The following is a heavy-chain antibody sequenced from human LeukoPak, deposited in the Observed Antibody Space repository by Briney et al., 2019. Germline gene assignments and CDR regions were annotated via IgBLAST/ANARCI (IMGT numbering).Heavy chain of an antibody. CDR1: GYTFTDYY. J-gene: IGHJ3*02. V-gene: IGHV1-2*02. CDR3: ARGRPQLPQDRGAFDI. CDR2: FNPNSGGT. Sequence: ASVKVSCKASGYTFTDYYMHWVRQAPGQGLEWMGWFNPNSGGTDYAQKFQGRVTMTRDTSISAAYMELNRLRSDDTTVYYCARGRPQLPQDRGAFDIWGQGTMVTVSS. D-gene: IGHD2-2*01.